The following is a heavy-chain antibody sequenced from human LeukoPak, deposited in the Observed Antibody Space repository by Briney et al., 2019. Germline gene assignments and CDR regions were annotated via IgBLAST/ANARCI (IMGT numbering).Heavy chain of an antibody. CDR3: ARNDMYSSSWYHTNDAFDI. J-gene: IGHJ3*02. V-gene: IGHV4-59*01. CDR1: GGSISSYY. D-gene: IGHD6-13*01. CDR2: IYYSGST. Sequence: SETLSLTCTVSGGSISSYYWSWIRQPPGKGLEWIGYIYYSGSTNYNPSLKSRVTISVDMSKNQFSLKLSSVTAADTAVYYCARNDMYSSSWYHTNDAFDIWGQGTMVTVSS.